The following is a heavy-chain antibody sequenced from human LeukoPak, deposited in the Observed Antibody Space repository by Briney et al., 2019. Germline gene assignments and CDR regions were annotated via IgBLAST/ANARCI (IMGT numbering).Heavy chain of an antibody. CDR2: ISSSGSTI. J-gene: IGHJ4*02. V-gene: IGHV3-11*04. CDR3: ARDKVVPAGICHY. CDR1: GFTFSDYY. Sequence: RAGGSLRLSCVVSGFTFSDYYMSWIRQAPGKGLEWVSYISSSGSTIYYADSVKGRFTISRDNAKNSLYLQMNSLRAEDTAVYYCARDKVVPAGICHYWGQGTLVTVSS. D-gene: IGHD2-2*01.